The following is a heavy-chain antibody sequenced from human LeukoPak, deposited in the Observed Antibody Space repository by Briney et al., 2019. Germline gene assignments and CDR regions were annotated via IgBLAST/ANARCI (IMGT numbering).Heavy chain of an antibody. CDR1: GFTFRTYE. V-gene: IGHV3-48*03. CDR2: ISKGDSDSDSTK. Sequence: GGSLRLSCAASGFTFRTYEVNWVRQAPGKGLEWVSYISKGDSDSDSTKKYADSVKGRFTISRDNAKNSLYLQMNSLRAEDTAVYYCARDREWGGGYFDYWGQGTLVTGSS. CDR3: ARDREWGGGYFDY. J-gene: IGHJ4*02. D-gene: IGHD3-3*01.